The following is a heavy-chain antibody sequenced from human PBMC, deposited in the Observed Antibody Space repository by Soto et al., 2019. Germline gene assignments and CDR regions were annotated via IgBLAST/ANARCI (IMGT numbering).Heavy chain of an antibody. CDR2: ISGSGGST. J-gene: IGHJ4*02. CDR1: GFTFSNYA. V-gene: IGHV3-23*01. CDR3: AKVPVGATGRFDY. D-gene: IGHD1-26*01. Sequence: GGSLRLSCAGSGFTFSNYAMSWVRQAPGKWLAWVSAISGSGGSTYYADSVTGRFTISRDNSKNTLYLQMNSLRAEDTALYYCAKVPVGATGRFDYWGQGTLVTVSS.